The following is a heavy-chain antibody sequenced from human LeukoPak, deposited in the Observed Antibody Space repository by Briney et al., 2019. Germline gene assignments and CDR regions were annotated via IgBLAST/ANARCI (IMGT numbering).Heavy chain of an antibody. CDR3: ARASMVRHGFDP. CDR1: GYTFTGYY. V-gene: IGHV1-2*02. D-gene: IGHD3-10*01. CDR2: INTNRGST. J-gene: IGHJ5*02. Sequence: ASVKLSCKASGYTFTGYYMHWVRQAPGQGLEWMGGINTNRGSTNYAQKFRGMITMSRNPSISTAYMVLSRLRSDDTAVYYCARASMVRHGFDPWGQETLVTVSS.